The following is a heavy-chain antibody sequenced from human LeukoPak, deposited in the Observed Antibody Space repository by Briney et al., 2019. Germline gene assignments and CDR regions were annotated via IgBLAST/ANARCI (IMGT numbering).Heavy chain of an antibody. V-gene: IGHV3-53*01. CDR3: ARVRRIAVAVSLDGIDV. J-gene: IGHJ6*01. CDR1: GFTVSSSY. CDR2: IYSDGST. D-gene: IGHD6-19*01. Sequence: GGSLTLSCAASGFTVSSSYMTWVGQAPGKGLEWISIIYSDGSTCYADSVKGRFTISRDNSNNTLYLQMSSLRAEDTALYYCARVRRIAVAVSLDGIDVWGQGTTVTVSS.